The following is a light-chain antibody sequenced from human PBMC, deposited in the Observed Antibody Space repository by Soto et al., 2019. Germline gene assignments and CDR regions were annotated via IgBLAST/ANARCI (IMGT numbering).Light chain of an antibody. V-gene: IGLV2-14*01. Sequence: QSALTQPRSVSGSPGQSVTISCTGTSSDVGYYNYVSWYQQHPGKAPKLMIYEVTNRPSGVSNRFSGSKSGNTASLTISGLQAEDEADYYCCSYTTSSTRVFGSGTKVTVL. CDR1: SSDVGYYNY. J-gene: IGLJ1*01. CDR2: EVT. CDR3: CSYTTSSTRV.